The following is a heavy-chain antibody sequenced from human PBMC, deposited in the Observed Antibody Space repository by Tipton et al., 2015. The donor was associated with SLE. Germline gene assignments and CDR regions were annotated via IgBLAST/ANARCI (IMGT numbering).Heavy chain of an antibody. V-gene: IGHV4-59*11. CDR1: GGSISSHY. D-gene: IGHD2-15*01. J-gene: IGHJ5*02. CDR2: IYYSGST. Sequence: TLSLTCTVSGGSISSHYWSWIRQPPGKGLEWIGDIYYSGSTNYNPSLKSRVTISVDTSKKQFSLKLSSVTAADTAVYYCAREGHCSGGSCYPWFDPWGQGTLVTVSS. CDR3: AREGHCSGGSCYPWFDP.